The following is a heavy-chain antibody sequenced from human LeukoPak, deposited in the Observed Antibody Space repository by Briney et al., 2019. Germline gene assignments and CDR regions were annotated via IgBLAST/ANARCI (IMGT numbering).Heavy chain of an antibody. CDR1: GFTFSSYA. Sequence: GGSLRLSCSASGFTFSSYAMHWVRQAPGKGMEYVSAISINGVNTYYATSVKGRFTISRDNSKNTLFLHMSSLRAEDTAVYYCVSRDDSSGYYYAYWGQGTLVIVSS. V-gene: IGHV3-64D*06. D-gene: IGHD3-22*01. J-gene: IGHJ4*02. CDR2: ISINGVNT. CDR3: VSRDDSSGYYYAY.